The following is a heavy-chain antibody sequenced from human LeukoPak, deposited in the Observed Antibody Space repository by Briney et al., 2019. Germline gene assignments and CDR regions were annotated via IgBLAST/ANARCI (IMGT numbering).Heavy chain of an antibody. CDR2: ISWDGGST. CDR3: AKDGAWLRFDD. Sequence: GGSLRLSCAASGFTFDDYAMHWVRQAPGKGLEWVSLISWDGGSTYYADSVKGGFTISRDDSKSTLYLQMKNLRAEDTAVYYCAKDGAWLRFDDWGQGILVTVSS. J-gene: IGHJ4*02. D-gene: IGHD5-12*01. CDR1: GFTFDDYA. V-gene: IGHV3-43D*03.